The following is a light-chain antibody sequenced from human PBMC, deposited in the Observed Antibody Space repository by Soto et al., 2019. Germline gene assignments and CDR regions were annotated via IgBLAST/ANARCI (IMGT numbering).Light chain of an antibody. J-gene: IGLJ2*01. CDR1: SSDVGAYNY. CDR3: NSYTNSSTLGV. CDR2: EVS. Sequence: QSVLTQPASVSGSPGQSITISCTGTSSDVGAYNYVSWYQQHPGKAPKLMIYEVSNRPSGVSNRFSGSKSGNTASLTISGLQAEDEADYYCNSYTNSSTLGVFGGGTKLTVL. V-gene: IGLV2-14*01.